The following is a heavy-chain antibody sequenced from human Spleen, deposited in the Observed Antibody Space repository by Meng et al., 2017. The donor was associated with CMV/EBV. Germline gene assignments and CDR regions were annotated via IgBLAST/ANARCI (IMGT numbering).Heavy chain of an antibody. J-gene: IGHJ4*02. CDR3: ARDLLRYYGSGSSKLDY. V-gene: IGHV1-2*02. CDR1: GYTFTGYY. CDR2: INPNSGGT. Sequence: ASVKVSCKASGYTFTGYYMHWVRQAPGQGLEWMGWINPNSGGTNYAQKFQGRVTMTRDTSISTAHMELSRLRSDDTAVYYCARDLLRYYGSGSSKLDYWGQGTLVTVSS. D-gene: IGHD3-10*01.